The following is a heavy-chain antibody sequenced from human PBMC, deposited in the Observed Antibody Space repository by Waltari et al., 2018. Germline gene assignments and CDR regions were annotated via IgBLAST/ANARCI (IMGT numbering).Heavy chain of an antibody. CDR1: GLTISDNY. Sequence: EVQLVESGGGLIQPGGSLRLSCAASGLTISDNYMSWVRQAPGKGLEWVSVLYSAGHTYYAYSVKGRFTISRDSSKNTLYLQMNSLRTEDTAVYYCARDLVHYFDYWGQGTLVTVSS. D-gene: IGHD3-16*01. CDR2: LYSAGHT. CDR3: ARDLVHYFDY. J-gene: IGHJ4*02. V-gene: IGHV3-53*01.